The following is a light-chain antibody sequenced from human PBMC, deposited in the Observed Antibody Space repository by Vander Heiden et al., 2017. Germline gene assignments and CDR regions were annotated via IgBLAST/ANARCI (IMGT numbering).Light chain of an antibody. Sequence: QSVLTQPPSQSGAPGQRVTISCPGSRSNIGPGYAVHWYQQLPGTAPKLLIYGNSNRPSGVPDRFSGSKSGTSASLAITGLQAEDEADYYCQSYDSSLSGSWVFGGGTKLTVL. CDR2: GNS. V-gene: IGLV1-40*01. CDR1: RSNIGPGYA. CDR3: QSYDSSLSGSWV. J-gene: IGLJ3*02.